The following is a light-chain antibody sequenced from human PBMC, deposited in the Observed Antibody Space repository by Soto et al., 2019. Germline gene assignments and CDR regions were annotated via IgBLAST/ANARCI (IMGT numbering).Light chain of an antibody. V-gene: IGKV4-1*01. J-gene: IGKJ4*01. CDR1: QSVLYSSNNKNY. CDR3: QQYHSTPLT. Sequence: DIVMTQSPDALAVSLGERATINCKSSQSVLYSSNNKNYLAWYQQKPGQPPKLLIYWASTRESGVPDRFSGSGSGTDFTLTINRLQAEDVAVYYCQQYHSTPLTFGGGTKVDIK. CDR2: WAS.